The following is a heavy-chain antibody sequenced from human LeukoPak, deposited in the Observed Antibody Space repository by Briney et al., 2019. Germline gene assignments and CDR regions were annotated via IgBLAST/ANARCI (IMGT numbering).Heavy chain of an antibody. D-gene: IGHD2-2*01. Sequence: GGSLRLSCAASGFTFSSYWMSWVRQAPGKGLEWVAFKRSDGNNKYYADSVKGRFTISRDNSKNTLYLQMNSLRAEDSAVYYCARGLPAAPANDYWGQGTLVTVSS. CDR3: ARGLPAAPANDY. V-gene: IGHV3-30*02. CDR2: KRSDGNNK. J-gene: IGHJ4*02. CDR1: GFTFSSYW.